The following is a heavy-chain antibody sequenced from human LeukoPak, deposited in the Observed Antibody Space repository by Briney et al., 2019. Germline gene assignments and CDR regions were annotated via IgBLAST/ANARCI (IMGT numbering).Heavy chain of an antibody. CDR3: AGGSGYYKLDWFDP. Sequence: SETLSLTCAVYGGSFSGYYWSWIRQPPGKGLEWIGEINHSGSTNYNPSLKSRVTISIDTSKNQFSLKLSSVTAADTAVYYCAGGSGYYKLDWFDPWGQGTLVTVSS. D-gene: IGHD3-3*01. J-gene: IGHJ5*02. V-gene: IGHV4-34*01. CDR1: GGSFSGYY. CDR2: INHSGST.